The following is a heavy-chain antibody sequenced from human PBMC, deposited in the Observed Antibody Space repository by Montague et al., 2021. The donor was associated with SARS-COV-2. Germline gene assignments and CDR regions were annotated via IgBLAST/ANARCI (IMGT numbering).Heavy chain of an antibody. CDR2: TYYRSKWYH. CDR3: ARTTTRMLYPENAFDI. J-gene: IGHJ3*02. D-gene: IGHD2-15*01. V-gene: IGHV6-1*01. Sequence: CAISGDSVSSNTATWNWIRQSPSSGLERLGRTYYRSKWYHDYAISLKSRITINPDTSKNQFPLQLSSVAPEDTAVFYCARTTTRMLYPENAFDIWGQGTMVTGSS. CDR1: GDSVSSNTAT.